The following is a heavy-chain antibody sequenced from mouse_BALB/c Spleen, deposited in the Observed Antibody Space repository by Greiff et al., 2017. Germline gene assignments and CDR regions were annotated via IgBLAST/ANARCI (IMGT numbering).Heavy chain of an antibody. D-gene: IGHD1-1*02. V-gene: IGHV5-17*02. Sequence: EVKLMESGGGLVQPGGSRKLSCAASGFTFSSFGMHWVRQAPEKGLEWVAYISSGSSTIYYADTVKGRFTISRDNPKNTLFLQMNSLRSEDAAMYYCAGDYWGYFDYWGQGTTLTVSS. J-gene: IGHJ2*01. CDR1: GFTFSSFG. CDR3: AGDYWGYFDY. CDR2: ISSGSSTI.